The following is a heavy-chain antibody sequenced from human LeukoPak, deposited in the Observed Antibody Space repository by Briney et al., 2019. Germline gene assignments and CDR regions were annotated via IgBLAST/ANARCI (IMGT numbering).Heavy chain of an antibody. CDR3: ARGRSHRLYGSGSYPFDY. V-gene: IGHV3-30*03. D-gene: IGHD3-10*01. J-gene: IGHJ4*02. Sequence: GGSLRLSCAASGFTFSSYGMHWVRQAPGKGLEWVAVISYDGSNKYYADSVKGRFTISRDNSRNTLYLQMNSLRAEDTAVYYCARGRSHRLYGSGSYPFDYWGQGTLVTVSS. CDR1: GFTFSSYG. CDR2: ISYDGSNK.